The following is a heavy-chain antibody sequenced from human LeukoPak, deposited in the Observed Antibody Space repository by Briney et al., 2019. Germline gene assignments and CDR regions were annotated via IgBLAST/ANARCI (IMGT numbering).Heavy chain of an antibody. CDR3: ARALYAYSSGWPIDY. CDR1: GFTFSDYY. V-gene: IGHV3-11*01. D-gene: IGHD6-19*01. CDR2: ISSIGSTI. Sequence: GGTLRLSCAAFGFTFSDYYISWLRPAHGKDQKWLSSISSIGSTIYYADSVKRRFTISRDNAKNSQYLQMNSLKAHLTVVYYCARALYAYSSGWPIDYLNKGTQVTVYS. J-gene: IGHJ4*02.